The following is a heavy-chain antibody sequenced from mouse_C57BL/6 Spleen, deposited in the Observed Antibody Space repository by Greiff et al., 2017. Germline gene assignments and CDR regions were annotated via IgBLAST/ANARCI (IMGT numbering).Heavy chain of an antibody. D-gene: IGHD1-1*01. CDR1: GYTFTSYW. J-gene: IGHJ2*01. Sequence: QVQLQQPGAELVRPGTSVKLSCKASGYTFTSYWMHWVKQRPGQGLEWIGVIDPSDSYTNYNQKFKGKATLTVDTSSSTAYMQLSSLTSEDSAVYYGARKGVPYYGSSYFDDWGQGTTLTVSA. CDR3: ARKGVPYYGSSYFDD. V-gene: IGHV1-59*01. CDR2: IDPSDSYT.